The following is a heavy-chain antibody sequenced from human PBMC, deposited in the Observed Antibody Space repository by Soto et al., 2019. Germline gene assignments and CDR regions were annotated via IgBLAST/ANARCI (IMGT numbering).Heavy chain of an antibody. CDR2: TYYRSKWYD. J-gene: IGHJ6*02. CDR1: GASLCRNSAA. D-gene: IGHD6-6*01. Sequence: QTFCLSCAISGASLCRNSAAWNWAMQAPSRGLEWLGRTYYRSKWYDCYAFSLKSRITIGPYTSKNQFSLQLNSVPAEDTAVYYGARLHSSSSSDMELWGRGTTVTVSS. CDR3: ARLHSSSSSDMEL. V-gene: IGHV6-1*01.